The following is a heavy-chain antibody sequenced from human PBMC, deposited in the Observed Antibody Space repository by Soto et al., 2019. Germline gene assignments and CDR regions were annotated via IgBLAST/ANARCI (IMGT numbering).Heavy chain of an antibody. CDR1: GYTFTGYY. D-gene: IGHD6-6*01. J-gene: IGHJ4*02. Sequence: GASVKVSCKASGYTFTGYYMHWVRQAPGQGLEWMGWINPNSGGTSYAQKFQGWVTMTRDTSISTAYMELSRLRSDDTAVYYCARGLYSSSSTPLDYWGQGTLVTVSS. CDR3: ARGLYSSSSTPLDY. CDR2: INPNSGGT. V-gene: IGHV1-2*04.